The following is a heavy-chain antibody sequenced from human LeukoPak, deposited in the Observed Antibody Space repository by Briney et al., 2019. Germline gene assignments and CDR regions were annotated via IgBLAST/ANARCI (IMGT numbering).Heavy chain of an antibody. Sequence: ASVKVSCKASGYTFTGYYLHWVRQAPGQGLEWMGWINPNGGGTNYAQKFQGRVTMTTDTSISTASMDLRGLRSDDTAVYYCARGTGVVIESWNIWPQGTMVTVSS. CDR3: ARGTGVVIESWNI. CDR2: INPNGGGT. D-gene: IGHD2-21*01. J-gene: IGHJ3*02. V-gene: IGHV1-2*02. CDR1: GYTFTGYY.